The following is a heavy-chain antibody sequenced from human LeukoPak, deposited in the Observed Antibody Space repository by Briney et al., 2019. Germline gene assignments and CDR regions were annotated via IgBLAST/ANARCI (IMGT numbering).Heavy chain of an antibody. CDR2: IKGEESAR. Sequence: PGRSLRPSCAPSGFTFSTHWIAWVRQPPGKGLEWGANIKGEESARHQADSVKGRFTISRDNDQNSVYLQMSSLRGEDTAVYYCARDVGGSLDYWGQGTLVTVSS. D-gene: IGHD1-26*01. V-gene: IGHV3-7*01. CDR1: GFTFSTHW. J-gene: IGHJ4*02. CDR3: ARDVGGSLDY.